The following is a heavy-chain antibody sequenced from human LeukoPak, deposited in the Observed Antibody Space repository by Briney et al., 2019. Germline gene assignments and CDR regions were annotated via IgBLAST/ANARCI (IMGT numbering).Heavy chain of an antibody. D-gene: IGHD6-13*01. Sequence: SVKVSCKASGYTFTSYAISWVRQAPGQGLEWMGRIIPIPGIANYAQKFQGRVTITADKSTSTAYMELSSLRSEDTAVYYCARDRESIAAAEYYFDYWGQGTLVTVSS. CDR2: IIPIPGIA. V-gene: IGHV1-69*04. CDR3: ARDRESIAAAEYYFDY. CDR1: GYTFTSYA. J-gene: IGHJ4*02.